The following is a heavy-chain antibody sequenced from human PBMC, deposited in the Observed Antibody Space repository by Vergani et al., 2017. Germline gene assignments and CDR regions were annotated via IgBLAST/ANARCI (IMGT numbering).Heavy chain of an antibody. J-gene: IGHJ4*02. D-gene: IGHD3-16*01. CDR1: GFTFSSYS. Sequence: EVQLVESGGGLVQPGGSLRLSCAASGFTFSSYSMNWVRQAPGKGLEWVSYISSSSSTIYYADSVKGRFTISRDNAKNSLYLQMNSLRAGDTAIYYCASAVSITVWDPPGYWGQGTLVTVSS. V-gene: IGHV3-48*01. CDR2: ISSSSSTI. CDR3: ASAVSITVWDPPGY.